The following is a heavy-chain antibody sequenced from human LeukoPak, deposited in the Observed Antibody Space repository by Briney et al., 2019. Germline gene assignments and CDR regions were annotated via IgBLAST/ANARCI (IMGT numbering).Heavy chain of an antibody. CDR3: ARDRWLQLKAFDI. D-gene: IGHD5-24*01. Sequence: GGSLRLSCAASGFTFSSYAMSWVRQAPGKGLEWVSAISGSGGSTYYADSVKGRFTISRDNAKNSLYLQMNSLRAEDTAVYYCARDRWLQLKAFDIWGQGTMVTVSS. V-gene: IGHV3-23*01. CDR1: GFTFSSYA. J-gene: IGHJ3*02. CDR2: ISGSGGST.